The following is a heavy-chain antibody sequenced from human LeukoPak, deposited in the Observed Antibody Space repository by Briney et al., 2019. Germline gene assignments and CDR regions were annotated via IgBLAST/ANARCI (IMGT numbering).Heavy chain of an antibody. Sequence: ASQTLSLTCTLSGGSISSYYWGWIRQPPGKGLGWIGSIYYSGSTYYNPSLKSRVTISVDTSKNQFSLKLSSVTAADTAVYYCARIIAAAGYYFDYWGQGTLVTVSS. CDR2: IYYSGST. J-gene: IGHJ4*02. CDR3: ARIIAAAGYYFDY. D-gene: IGHD6-13*01. V-gene: IGHV4-39*07. CDR1: GGSISSYY.